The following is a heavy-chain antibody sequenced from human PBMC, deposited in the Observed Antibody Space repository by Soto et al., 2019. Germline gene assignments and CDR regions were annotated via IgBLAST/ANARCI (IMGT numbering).Heavy chain of an antibody. J-gene: IGHJ5*01. D-gene: IGHD2-15*01. V-gene: IGHV1-18*01. CDR1: GYTFSSHG. CDR2: ISGYNGNA. CDR3: AREGSYGWYDC. Sequence: QVQLVQSGAEVRKPGASVKVSCKASGYTFSSHGIIWVRQPPGQGLEWMGGISGYNGNAKYAQRFQGRVTMTTDTSTSTVYMDLRSLGSDDSAVYYCAREGSYGWYDCWGQGTLGTVSS.